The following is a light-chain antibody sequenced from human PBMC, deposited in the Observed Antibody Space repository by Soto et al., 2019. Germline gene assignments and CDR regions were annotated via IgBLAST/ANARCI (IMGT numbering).Light chain of an antibody. V-gene: IGLV1-44*01. CDR3: EAWDDSLNGVV. J-gene: IGLJ2*01. CDR1: SSNIGSKT. Sequence: QAVVTQPPSASGTPGQRVAISCSGSSSNIGSKTVNWYQQLPGTAPKLLIYSDNQRPSGVPDRFSGSKSGTSASLAISGLQSEDEADYYCEAWDDSLNGVVFGGGTKLTVL. CDR2: SDN.